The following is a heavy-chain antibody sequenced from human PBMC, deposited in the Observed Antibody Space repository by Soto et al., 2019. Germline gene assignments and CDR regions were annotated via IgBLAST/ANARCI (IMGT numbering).Heavy chain of an antibody. D-gene: IGHD1-1*01. V-gene: IGHV4-4*07. CDR3: ARRPSTSSIGTFDI. Sequence: QVQLQESGPGLVKPSETLSLTCTVSGGSISSFYLNWIRLSAGKGLEWIGRIYLSGTTTYNPSLQRRVTMSVDTSKNKFSLQLTSLTAADTDVYYFARRPSTSSIGTFDIGGQGTKVNVSS. J-gene: IGHJ3*02. CDR1: GGSISSFY. CDR2: IYLSGTT.